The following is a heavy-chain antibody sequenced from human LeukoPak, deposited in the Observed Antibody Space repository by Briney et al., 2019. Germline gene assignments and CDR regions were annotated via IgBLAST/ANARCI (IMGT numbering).Heavy chain of an antibody. V-gene: IGHV3-23*01. Sequence: PGGSLRLSCVASGFTFSSYAMSWVRQAPGKGLEWVSAISGSGGSTYYADSVKGRFTISRDNSKNTLYLQMNSLRAEDTAVYYCAKDRYDSSGMGYFDYWGQGTLVTVSS. CDR2: ISGSGGST. D-gene: IGHD3-22*01. CDR3: AKDRYDSSGMGYFDY. J-gene: IGHJ4*02. CDR1: GFTFSSYA.